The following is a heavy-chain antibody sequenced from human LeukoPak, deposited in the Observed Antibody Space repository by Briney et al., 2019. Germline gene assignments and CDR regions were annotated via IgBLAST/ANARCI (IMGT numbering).Heavy chain of an antibody. Sequence: SVKVSCKASGGAFSSYAISWVRQAPGQGLEWMGGIIPIFGTANYAQKFQGRATITTDESTSTAYMELSSLRSEDTAVYYCVSYSSSYDAFDIWGQGTMVTVSS. J-gene: IGHJ3*02. D-gene: IGHD6-13*01. CDR3: VSYSSSYDAFDI. CDR1: GGAFSSYA. CDR2: IIPIFGTA. V-gene: IGHV1-69*05.